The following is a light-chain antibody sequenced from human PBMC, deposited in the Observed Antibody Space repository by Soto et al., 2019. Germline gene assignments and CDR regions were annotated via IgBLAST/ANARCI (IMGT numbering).Light chain of an antibody. J-gene: IGLJ3*02. CDR1: SSDVGGFTY. CDR2: EVN. Sequence: QSALTQPASVSGSPGQSITISCTGTSSDVGGFTYVSWYQHHPGKAPKLMIYEVNNRPSGVSNRFSGSKSGNTASLTISELQGEDEADYYCCSYATSYTQVFGGGTKLTVL. V-gene: IGLV2-14*01. CDR3: CSYATSYTQV.